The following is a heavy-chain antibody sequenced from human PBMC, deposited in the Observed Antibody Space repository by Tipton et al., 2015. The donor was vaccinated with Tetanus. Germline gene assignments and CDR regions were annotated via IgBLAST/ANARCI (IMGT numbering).Heavy chain of an antibody. V-gene: IGHV4-61*05. CDR1: GGSISDKKYY. CDR3: ARSGYYSRAYYHYRMDV. Sequence: TLSLTCTVSGGSISDKKYYWSWTRQPPGKGLEWIGYVYYSGSTNYNPSLKSRVTISVDTSKNQFSLNLSSVTAADTAVYYCARSGYYSRAYYHYRMDVWGQGTTVSVSS. J-gene: IGHJ6*02. CDR2: VYYSGST. D-gene: IGHD3-9*01.